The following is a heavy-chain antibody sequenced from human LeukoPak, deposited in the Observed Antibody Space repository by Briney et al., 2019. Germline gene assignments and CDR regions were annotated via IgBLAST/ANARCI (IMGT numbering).Heavy chain of an antibody. CDR3: AKASVAVPYYFDF. V-gene: IGHV3-30*18. Sequence: PGGSLRLSCAASGFTFSSYGMHWVRQAPGEGLEWVAVISYDGSNKFYADSVKGRFTISRDNSKNTLYLQMNSLRAEDTAVYYCAKASVAVPYYFDFWGQGALVTVSS. J-gene: IGHJ4*02. D-gene: IGHD2-2*01. CDR1: GFTFSSYG. CDR2: ISYDGSNK.